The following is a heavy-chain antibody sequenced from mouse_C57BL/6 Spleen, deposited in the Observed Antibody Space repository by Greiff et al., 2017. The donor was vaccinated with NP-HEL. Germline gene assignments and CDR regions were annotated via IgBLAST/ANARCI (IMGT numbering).Heavy chain of an antibody. D-gene: IGHD1-2*01. Sequence: QVQLQQPGAELVKPGASVTLSCKASGYTFTSYWMHWVKQRPGQGLEWIGMIHPNSGSTNYNEKFKSKATLTVDKSSSTAYMQLSSLTSEDSAVYYCARSNYGYYFDYWGQGTTLTVSS. CDR3: ARSNYGYYFDY. CDR1: GYTFTSYW. J-gene: IGHJ2*01. CDR2: IHPNSGST. V-gene: IGHV1-64*01.